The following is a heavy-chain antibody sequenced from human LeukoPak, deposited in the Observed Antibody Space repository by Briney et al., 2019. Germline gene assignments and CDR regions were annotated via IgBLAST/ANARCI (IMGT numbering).Heavy chain of an antibody. Sequence: PSETLSLTCTVAGGSISSGGYYWSWIRQHPGKGLEWIGYIYYSGSTYYNPSLKSRVTISLDTSKNQFSLKLSSVTAADTAVYYCASGRMDWFDPWGQGTLVTVSS. D-gene: IGHD1-14*01. V-gene: IGHV4-31*03. CDR2: IYYSGST. CDR3: ASGRMDWFDP. CDR1: GGSISSGGYY. J-gene: IGHJ5*02.